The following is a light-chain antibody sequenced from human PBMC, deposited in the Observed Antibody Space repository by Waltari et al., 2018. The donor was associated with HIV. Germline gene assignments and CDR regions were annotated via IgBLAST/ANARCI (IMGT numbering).Light chain of an antibody. Sequence: QSTLTQPPSASGPPGQSVTISCTGTSSDIGGYNYVSWYQQHPGKAPKLVMTEVTKRPSCVPDRFSGSKSGNTASLTVSGLQADDEALYYCSSFAPTNKFYVLFGGGTTLTVL. CDR1: SSDIGGYNY. J-gene: IGLJ2*01. CDR3: SSFAPTNKFYVL. V-gene: IGLV2-8*01. CDR2: EVT.